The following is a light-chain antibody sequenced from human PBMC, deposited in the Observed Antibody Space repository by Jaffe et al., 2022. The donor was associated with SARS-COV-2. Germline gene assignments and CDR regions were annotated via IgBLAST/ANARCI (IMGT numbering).Light chain of an antibody. Sequence: DIVLTQSPGTLSLSPGERATLSCRASQSLNTNYLAWYLQKPGQAPRLLIYGASIRATGIPDRFSGSGSGTDFTLTISRLEPEDFAVYYCQQHGASPFTFGQGTKLEIK. CDR1: QSLNTNY. CDR2: GAS. J-gene: IGKJ2*01. V-gene: IGKV3-20*01. CDR3: QQHGASPFT.